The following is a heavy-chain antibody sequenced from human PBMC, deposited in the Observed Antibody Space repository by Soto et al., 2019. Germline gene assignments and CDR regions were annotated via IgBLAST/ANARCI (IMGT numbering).Heavy chain of an antibody. CDR1: GGSFSGYY. V-gene: IGHV4-34*01. Sequence: SETLSLTCAVYGGSFSGYYCSWIRQPPGKGLEWIGEINHSGSTNYNPSLKSRVTITRDTSTSTVYMDLSSLRYEDTAVYYCARDNSQNYGTPAASSWFHPWGQGTPVTVSS. CDR2: INHSGST. D-gene: IGHD2-15*01. CDR3: ARDNSQNYGTPAASSWFHP. J-gene: IGHJ5*02.